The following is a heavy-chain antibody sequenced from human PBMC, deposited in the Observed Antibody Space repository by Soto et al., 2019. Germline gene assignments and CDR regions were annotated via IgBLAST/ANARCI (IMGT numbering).Heavy chain of an antibody. D-gene: IGHD2-15*01. Sequence: NPSETLSVTCTVSGGSVSSGSYYWSWIRQPPGKGLEWIGYIYYSGSTNYNPSLKSRVTISVDTSKNQFSLKLSSVTAADTAVYYCAREQGRELLAYWGQGTLVTVSS. V-gene: IGHV4-61*01. CDR2: IYYSGST. CDR1: GGSVSSGSYY. CDR3: AREQGRELLAY. J-gene: IGHJ4*02.